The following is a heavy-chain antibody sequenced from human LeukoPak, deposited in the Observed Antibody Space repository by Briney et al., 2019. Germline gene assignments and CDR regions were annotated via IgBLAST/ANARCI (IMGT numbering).Heavy chain of an antibody. Sequence: SVKVSCKASGGTSSSYAISWVRQAPGQGLEWMGGIIPIFGTANYAQKFQGRVTITADESTSTAYMELSSLRSEDTAVYYCARDGLWFGELLYGGFDYWGQGTLVTVSS. V-gene: IGHV1-69*13. CDR3: ARDGLWFGELLYGGFDY. CDR2: IIPIFGTA. D-gene: IGHD3-10*01. J-gene: IGHJ4*02. CDR1: GGTSSSYA.